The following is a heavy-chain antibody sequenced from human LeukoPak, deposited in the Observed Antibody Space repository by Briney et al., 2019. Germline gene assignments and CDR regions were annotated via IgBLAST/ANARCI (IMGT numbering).Heavy chain of an antibody. CDR1: GYTFTGYY. CDR3: ARAHWNDGNWFDP. V-gene: IGHV1-2*02. J-gene: IGHJ5*02. D-gene: IGHD1-1*01. Sequence: GASVKVSCKASGYTFTGYYLHWVRQAPGQGLEWMGWLDPKSGGTKYAQKFKGRVTMTRDTSISTLYMEINSLTSDDTAVYYCARAHWNDGNWFDPWGQGTLVTVSS. CDR2: LDPKSGGT.